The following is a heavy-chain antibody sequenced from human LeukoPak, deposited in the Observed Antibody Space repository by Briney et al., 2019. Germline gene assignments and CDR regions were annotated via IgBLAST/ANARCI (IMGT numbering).Heavy chain of an antibody. CDR2: INRDGSVK. CDR3: ARDPRFSSFDY. J-gene: IGHJ4*02. Sequence: GGSLRLSCAVSGFTFSDYWVTWVRQTPGKGLEFVANINRDGSVKNYVDSVKGRFTISRDNAKNSLYLQMTSLRVDDTAIYYCARDPRFSSFDYWGQRTLVTVSS. CDR1: GFTFSDYW. V-gene: IGHV3-7*01. D-gene: IGHD3-3*02.